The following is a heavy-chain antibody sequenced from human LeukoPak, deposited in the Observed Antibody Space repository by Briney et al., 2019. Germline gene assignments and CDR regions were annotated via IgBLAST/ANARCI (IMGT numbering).Heavy chain of an antibody. D-gene: IGHD3-9*01. CDR2: INHSGST. Sequence: SETLSLTCAVYGGSFSGYYWSWIRQPPGKGLEWIGEINHSGSTNYNPFLKSRVTISVDTSKNQFSLKLSSVTAADTAVYYCARGSYDILTGYLGGLDYWGQGTLVTVSS. CDR3: ARGSYDILTGYLGGLDY. V-gene: IGHV4-34*01. CDR1: GGSFSGYY. J-gene: IGHJ4*02.